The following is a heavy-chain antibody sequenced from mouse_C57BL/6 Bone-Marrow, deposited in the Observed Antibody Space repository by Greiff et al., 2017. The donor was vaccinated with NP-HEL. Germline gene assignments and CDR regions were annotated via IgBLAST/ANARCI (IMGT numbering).Heavy chain of an antibody. CDR2: ISDGGSYT. CDR1: GFTFSSYA. CDR3: ARIYYGILYYAMDY. Sequence: EVQVVESGGGLVKPGGSLKLSCAASGFTFSSYAMSWVRQTPEKRLEWVATISDGGSYTYYPDNVKGRFTISRDNAKNNLYLQMSHLKSEDTAMYYCARIYYGILYYAMDYWGQGTSVTVSS. J-gene: IGHJ4*01. D-gene: IGHD2-1*01. V-gene: IGHV5-4*01.